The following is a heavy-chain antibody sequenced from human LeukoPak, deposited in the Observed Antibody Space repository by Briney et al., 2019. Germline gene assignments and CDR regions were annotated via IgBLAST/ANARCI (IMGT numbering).Heavy chain of an antibody. V-gene: IGHV1-2*02. CDR3: ARVGGWAVVPAARHIFQH. J-gene: IGHJ1*01. D-gene: IGHD2-2*01. CDR1: GYTFTGYY. CDR2: INPNSGGT. Sequence: ASVKVSCKASGYTFTGYYMHWVRQAPGQGLEWMGWINPNSGGTNYAQKFQGRVTMTRDTSISTAYMELSRLRSDDTAVYYCARVGGWAVVPAARHIFQHWGQGTLVTVSS.